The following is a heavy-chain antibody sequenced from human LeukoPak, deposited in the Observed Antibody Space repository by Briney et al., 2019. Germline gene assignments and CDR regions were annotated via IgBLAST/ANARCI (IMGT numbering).Heavy chain of an antibody. CDR2: IIPILDIA. Sequence: ASVKVSCKASGGTFSSYAISWVRQAPGQGLEWMGRIIPILDIANYAQKFQGRVTITADKSTSTAYMELSSLRSEDTAVYYCARDNYDILTGYDYWGQGTLVTVSS. V-gene: IGHV1-69*04. D-gene: IGHD3-9*01. J-gene: IGHJ4*02. CDR3: ARDNYDILTGYDY. CDR1: GGTFSSYA.